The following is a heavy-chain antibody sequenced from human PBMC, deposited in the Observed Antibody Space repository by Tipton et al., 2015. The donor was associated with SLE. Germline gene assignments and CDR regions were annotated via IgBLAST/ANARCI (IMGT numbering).Heavy chain of an antibody. CDR2: IFGRDKT. CDR3: ARELLPLYGMDV. Sequence: SLRLSCTASGFSVSNNYMTWVRQAPGKGLEWVSIIFGRDKTYYADSVKGRFTISRDHSNNTLYLQMNSLRAEDTAVYYCARELLPLYGMDVWGQGTTVTVSS. V-gene: IGHV3-66*03. J-gene: IGHJ6*02. CDR1: GFSVSNNY. D-gene: IGHD2-15*01.